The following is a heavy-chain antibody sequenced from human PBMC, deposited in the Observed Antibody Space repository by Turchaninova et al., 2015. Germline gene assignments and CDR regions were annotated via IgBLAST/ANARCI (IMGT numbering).Heavy chain of an antibody. CDR1: GFTVSNHY. CDR2: ISSGGSI. V-gene: IGHV3-53*02. Sequence: EVQLEETGGGLIQPGGSLRLSCAAAGFTVSNHYMSWVRQAPCKGLEWLSVISSGGSIYNADSVGGRFTISRDHSKNTLYLQMNSLTAEDTAVYYCARGDNGMDVWGHGTTVSVSS. D-gene: IGHD5-24*01. J-gene: IGHJ6*02. CDR3: ARGDNGMDV.